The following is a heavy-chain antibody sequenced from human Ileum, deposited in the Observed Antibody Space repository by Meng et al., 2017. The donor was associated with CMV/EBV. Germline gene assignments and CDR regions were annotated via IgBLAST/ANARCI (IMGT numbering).Heavy chain of an antibody. J-gene: IGHJ4*02. CDR2: IHHNGST. V-gene: IGHV4-34*01. Sequence: VYGASLSDYYLNWIRQPPGKGLEWIGDIHHNGSTNYKPSLKNRVTISLDTSKNQFSLKLRSVTAADTAFYYCARATRNYDSSGYVYWGQGTLVTVSS. D-gene: IGHD3-22*01. CDR1: GASLSDYY. CDR3: ARATRNYDSSGYVY.